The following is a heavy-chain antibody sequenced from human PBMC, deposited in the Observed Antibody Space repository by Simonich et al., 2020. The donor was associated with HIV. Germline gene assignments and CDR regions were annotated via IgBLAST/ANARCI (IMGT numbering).Heavy chain of an antibody. CDR3: SPSLDYNWTFDY. CDR2: IRSKAYGGTT. V-gene: IGHV3-49*04. J-gene: IGHJ4*02. Sequence: EVQLVESGGGLVQPGRSLRLSCTASVFPFGDYTMSWVRQAPGKVVGGVGFIRSKAYGGTTENAASVKGRFTISRDDSKSIAYLQMNSLKTEDTAVYYCSPSLDYNWTFDYWGQGALVTVSS. D-gene: IGHD1-1*01. CDR1: VFPFGDYT.